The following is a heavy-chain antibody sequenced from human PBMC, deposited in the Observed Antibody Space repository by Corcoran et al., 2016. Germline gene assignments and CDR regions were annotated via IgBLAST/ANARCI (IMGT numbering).Heavy chain of an antibody. CDR2: IKSKRDGETT. V-gene: IGHV3-15*01. D-gene: IGHD1-1*01. Sequence: EVQLVESGGGLVKPGGSLRVSCAASGFTFSDAWMSWVRQAPGKGLAWVGRIKSKRDGETTDYAAPVKDRFTISRDDSKNTVYLQMNSLETEDTAVYYCTKGNWPGDWLDPWGQGTLVIVSS. CDR1: GFTFSDAW. CDR3: TKGNWPGDWLDP. J-gene: IGHJ5*02.